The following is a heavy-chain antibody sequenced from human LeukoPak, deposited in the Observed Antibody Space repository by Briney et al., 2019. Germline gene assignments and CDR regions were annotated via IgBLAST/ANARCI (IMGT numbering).Heavy chain of an antibody. CDR1: GGSFSGYY. Sequence: SETLSLTCAVYGGSFSGYYWSWIRQPPGKGLEWIGEINHSGSTNYNPSLKSRVTISVDTSKNQFSLKLSSVTAADTAIYYCARGLPVHESGGSGWYHLWGQGTLVTVSS. D-gene: IGHD6-19*01. V-gene: IGHV4-34*01. J-gene: IGHJ4*02. CDR3: ARGLPVHESGGSGWYHL. CDR2: INHSGST.